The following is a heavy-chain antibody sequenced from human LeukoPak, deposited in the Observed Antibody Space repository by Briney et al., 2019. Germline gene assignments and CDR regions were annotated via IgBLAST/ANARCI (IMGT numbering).Heavy chain of an antibody. V-gene: IGHV4-4*07. CDR2: IYTSGST. Sequence: SETLSLTCTVSGGSISSYYWSWIRQPAGKGLEWIGCIYTSGSTNYNPSLKSRVTMSVDTSKNQFSLKLSSVTAADTAVYYCARSPYDYGDYVGYYYYMDVWGKGTTVTISS. D-gene: IGHD4-17*01. CDR3: ARSPYDYGDYVGYYYYMDV. CDR1: GGSISSYY. J-gene: IGHJ6*03.